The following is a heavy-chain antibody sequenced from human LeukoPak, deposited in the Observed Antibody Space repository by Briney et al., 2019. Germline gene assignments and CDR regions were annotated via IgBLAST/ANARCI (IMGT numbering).Heavy chain of an antibody. V-gene: IGHV4-38-2*02. CDR3: ARSPRLAMVRGSIDY. CDR1: GYSISSGYY. CDR2: IYHSGST. D-gene: IGHD3-10*01. Sequence: SETLSLTCTVSGYSISSGYYWGWIRQPPGKGLEWIGSIYHSGSTYYNPSLKSRVTISVDTSKNQFSLKLSSVTAADTAVYYCARSPRLAMVRGSIDYWGQGTLVTVSS. J-gene: IGHJ4*02.